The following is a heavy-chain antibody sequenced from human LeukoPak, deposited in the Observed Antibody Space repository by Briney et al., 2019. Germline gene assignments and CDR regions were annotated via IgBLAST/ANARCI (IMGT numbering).Heavy chain of an antibody. CDR1: GGSFSGYY. J-gene: IGHJ4*02. CDR3: ARGAHVDTAMASPYY. V-gene: IGHV4-34*01. CDR2: INHSGST. D-gene: IGHD5-18*01. Sequence: TPSETLSLTCAVYGGSFSGYYWSWIRQPPGKGLEWIGEINHSGSTNYNPSLKSRVTISVDTSKNQFSLKLSSVTAADTAVYYRARGAHVDTAMASPYYWGQGTLVTVSS.